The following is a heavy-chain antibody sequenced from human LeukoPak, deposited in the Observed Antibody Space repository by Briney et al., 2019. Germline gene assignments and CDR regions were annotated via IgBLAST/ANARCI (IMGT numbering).Heavy chain of an antibody. V-gene: IGHV1-2*02. D-gene: IGHD6-13*01. CDR3: ARAPSSGWSGYYFDY. CDR1: GYTFTGYY. CDR2: LNPNSGGT. J-gene: IGHJ4*02. Sequence: GASVTVSCTASGYTFTGYYLHWVRQAPGQGLEWMGWLNPNSGGTNYAQKFQGRVTMTRDTSISTAYMEVSRLRSDDTAVYYCARAPSSGWSGYYFDYWGQGTLVTVSS.